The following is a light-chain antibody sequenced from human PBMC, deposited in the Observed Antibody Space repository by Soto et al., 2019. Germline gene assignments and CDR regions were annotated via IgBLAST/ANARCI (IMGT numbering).Light chain of an antibody. Sequence: EIVLTQSPATLSLSPGERATLSCRASQSVSSYLAWYQQKPGQAPRLLIYDASNRATGIPARFSGSGSGTDFTLTISGLEAEDCAVYYCQQRRAFGQGTKVEIK. CDR3: QQRRA. J-gene: IGKJ1*01. V-gene: IGKV3-11*01. CDR2: DAS. CDR1: QSVSSY.